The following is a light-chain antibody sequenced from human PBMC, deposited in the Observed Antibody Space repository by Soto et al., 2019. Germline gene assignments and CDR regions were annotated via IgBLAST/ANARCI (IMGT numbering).Light chain of an antibody. CDR1: QSVSSY. V-gene: IGKV3-11*01. J-gene: IGKJ4*01. CDR2: DTS. Sequence: EIVLTQSPATLSLSPGERATLSCRASQSVSSYLAWYQQKPGQAPRLLIYDTSNRATGIPARFSGSGSGTDFTPTISSLEPEDFAVYYCQQRSDWPSLTFGGGTKVEIQ. CDR3: QQRSDWPSLT.